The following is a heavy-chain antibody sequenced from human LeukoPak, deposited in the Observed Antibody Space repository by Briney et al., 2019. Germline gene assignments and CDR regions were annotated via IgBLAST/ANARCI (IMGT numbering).Heavy chain of an antibody. CDR1: FXXXXXY. V-gene: IGHV3-11*01. Sequence: FXXXXXYRSXXXXAPGKGLEGVSYISSSGSTIYYADSVKGRFTISRDNAKNSLYLQMNSLRAEDTAVYYCARSYGDDYWGQGTLVTVSS. D-gene: IGHD4-17*01. CDR2: ISSSGSTI. J-gene: IGHJ4*02. CDR3: ARSYGDDY.